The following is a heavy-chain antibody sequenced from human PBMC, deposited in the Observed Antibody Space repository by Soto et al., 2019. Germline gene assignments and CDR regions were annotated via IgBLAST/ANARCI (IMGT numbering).Heavy chain of an antibody. CDR3: AREGRGKKAGYNGLVSLGY. Sequence: QVQLVQSGAEVKTPGSSLKVSCTVSGSRFSNYVISWVRQAPGHGLEWLGRIIPIFNTTQYPQKFQGRVTITADKSTNPASLELSSLSSDDTAVYYCAREGRGKKAGYNGLVSLGYWGQGTPVTVSS. V-gene: IGHV1-69*06. CDR1: GSRFSNYV. J-gene: IGHJ4*02. CDR2: IIPIFNTT. D-gene: IGHD2-2*02.